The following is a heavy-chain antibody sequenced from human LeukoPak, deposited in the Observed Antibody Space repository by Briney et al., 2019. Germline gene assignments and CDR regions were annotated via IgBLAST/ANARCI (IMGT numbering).Heavy chain of an antibody. Sequence: GASVKVSCKASGYTFNSYGISWVRQAPGQGLEWMGRIIPILGIANYAQKFQGRVTITADKSTSTAYMELSSLRSEDTAVYYCARDLIEASPLNFDYWGQGTLVTVSS. CDR1: GYTFNSYG. CDR3: ARDLIEASPLNFDY. CDR2: IIPILGIA. V-gene: IGHV1-69*04. D-gene: IGHD5-12*01. J-gene: IGHJ4*02.